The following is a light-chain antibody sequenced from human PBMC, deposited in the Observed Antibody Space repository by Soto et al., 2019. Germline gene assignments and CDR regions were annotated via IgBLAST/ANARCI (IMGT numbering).Light chain of an antibody. CDR2: GAS. CDR3: QQYNNWPYT. J-gene: IGKJ2*01. Sequence: EIVMTQSPATLSVSPGERATLSCRASQSISSNVAWYQQKPGQAPRLLIYGASTRATGIPARFSGSGSGTEFTLTISSXQSEDFAVYVCQQYNNWPYTFGQGTKVDIK. V-gene: IGKV3-15*01. CDR1: QSISSN.